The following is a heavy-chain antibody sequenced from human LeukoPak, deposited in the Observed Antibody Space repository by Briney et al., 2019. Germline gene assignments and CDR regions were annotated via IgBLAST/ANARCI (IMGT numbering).Heavy chain of an antibody. CDR1: GGSISSGDFP. D-gene: IGHD3-10*01. CDR2: IFHTGHT. J-gene: IGHJ4*01. Sequence: SETLSLTCAVSGGSISSGDFPWSWIRQPPGKGLEWIGYIFHTGHTSYNPSLKSRVTISVDMSKNQLSLRLTSVTAADTAVYYCARGFYGAGSHFDYWGQEPWSPSPQ. CDR3: ARGFYGAGSHFDY. V-gene: IGHV4-30-2*01.